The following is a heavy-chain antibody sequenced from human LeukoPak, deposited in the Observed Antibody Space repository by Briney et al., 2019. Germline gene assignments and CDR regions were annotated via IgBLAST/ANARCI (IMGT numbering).Heavy chain of an antibody. V-gene: IGHV3-30-3*01. CDR1: GFTFSSYA. J-gene: IGHJ3*02. D-gene: IGHD3-22*01. CDR3: TRGCHDSRGYCEGFEI. Sequence: GGSLRLSCAASGFTFSSYAMHWVRQAPGTGLEWAAVISNDGTKTYYADSVKGRFTISRDNSKNMVYLEMNSLRPEDTTVYYSTRGCHDSRGYCEGFEIWGQGTMVTVSS. CDR2: ISNDGTKT.